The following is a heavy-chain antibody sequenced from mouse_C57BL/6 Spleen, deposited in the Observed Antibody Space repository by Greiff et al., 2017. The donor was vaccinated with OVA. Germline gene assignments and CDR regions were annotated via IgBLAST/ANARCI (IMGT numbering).Heavy chain of an antibody. Sequence: EVKLMESGGGLVQPGGSLKLSCAASGFTFSDYYMYWVRQTPEKRLEWVAYISNGGGSTYYPDTVKGRFTISRDNAKNTLYLQMSRLKSEDTAMYYCARSFAYWGQGTLVTVSA. CDR3: ARSFAY. J-gene: IGHJ3*01. CDR2: ISNGGGST. CDR1: GFTFSDYY. V-gene: IGHV5-12*01.